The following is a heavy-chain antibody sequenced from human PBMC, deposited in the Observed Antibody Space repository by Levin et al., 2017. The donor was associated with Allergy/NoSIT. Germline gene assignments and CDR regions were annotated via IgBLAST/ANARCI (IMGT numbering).Heavy chain of an antibody. Sequence: PSETLSLTCTVSGGSISSSTYYWGWIRQPPGKGLEWIGSISDSGSTYYNPSLKSRVTISVDTSKNQFSLNLSSVTAADTAVYYCAKDGGGGTRRGSGAFDIWGQGTMVTVSS. CDR2: ISDSGST. J-gene: IGHJ3*02. CDR1: GGSISSSTYY. CDR3: AKDGGGGTRRGSGAFDI. V-gene: IGHV4-39*07. D-gene: IGHD4-23*01.